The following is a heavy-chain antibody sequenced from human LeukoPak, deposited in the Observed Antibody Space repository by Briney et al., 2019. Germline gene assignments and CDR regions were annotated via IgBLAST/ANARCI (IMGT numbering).Heavy chain of an antibody. J-gene: IGHJ4*02. CDR2: IYHSGST. V-gene: IGHV4-59*08. CDR1: GGSISSYY. CDR3: ARLLTIIYYFDY. Sequence: SETLSLTCTVSGGSISSYYWSWIRQPPGKGLEWIGSIYHSGSTYYNPSLKSRVTISVDTSKNQFSLKLSSVTAADTAVYYCARLLTIIYYFDYWGQGTLVTVSS. D-gene: IGHD3-10*01.